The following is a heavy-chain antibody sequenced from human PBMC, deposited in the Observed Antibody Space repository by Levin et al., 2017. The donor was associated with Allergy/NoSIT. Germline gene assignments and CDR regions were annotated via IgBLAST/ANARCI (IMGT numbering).Heavy chain of an antibody. Sequence: SQTLSLTCTVSGGSISIFYWSWIRQPPGKGLEWIGYLHSSGRTNYNPSLTSRVTTSVDTSKNQFSLTLNSVTSADTAVYFCARDTAGCAFDIWGQGSLVTVSS. CDR2: LHSSGRT. V-gene: IGHV4-59*01. CDR1: GGSISIFY. CDR3: ARDTAGCAFDI. D-gene: IGHD4-17*01. J-gene: IGHJ3*02.